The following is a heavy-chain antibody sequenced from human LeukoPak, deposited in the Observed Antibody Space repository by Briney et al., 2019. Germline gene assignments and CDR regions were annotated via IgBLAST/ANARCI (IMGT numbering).Heavy chain of an antibody. CDR2: IGTAGDT. CDR3: ATEGEAGYAYLW. V-gene: IGHV3-13*01. Sequence: GGSLRLSCAASGFTFSSYDMHWVRQATGKGLEWVSAIGTAGDTYYPGSVKGRFTISRENAKNSLYLQMNSLRAGDTAVYYCATEGEAGYAYLWWGQGSLVTVSS. D-gene: IGHD3-16*01. CDR1: GFTFSSYD. J-gene: IGHJ4*02.